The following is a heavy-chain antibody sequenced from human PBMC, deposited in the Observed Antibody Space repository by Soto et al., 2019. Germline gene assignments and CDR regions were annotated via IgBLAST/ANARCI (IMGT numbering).Heavy chain of an antibody. CDR1: GFSLSTSGMC. CDR2: IDWDDDK. D-gene: IGHD6-13*01. V-gene: IGHV2-70*01. CDR3: ARIRVSSHYYYYYGMDV. Sequence: PTQTLTLTCTFSGFSLSTSGMCVSWIRQPPGKALEWLALIDWDDDKYYSTSLKTRLTISKDTSKNQVVLTMTNMDPVDTATYYCARIRVSSHYYYYYGMDVWGQGTTVTVSS. J-gene: IGHJ6*02.